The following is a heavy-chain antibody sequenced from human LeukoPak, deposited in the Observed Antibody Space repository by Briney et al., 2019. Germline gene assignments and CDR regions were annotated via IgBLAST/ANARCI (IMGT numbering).Heavy chain of an antibody. V-gene: IGHV3-53*05. CDR3: ARGPTVGRFDY. CDR1: GFTVSSNY. CDR2: IYSGGST. J-gene: IGHJ4*02. Sequence: GGSLRLSCAASGFTVSSNYMTWVRQAPGKGLEWVSIIYSGGSTYYADSVKGRFTISRDNSKNTLYLQMNSLRSEDTAVYYCARGPTVGRFDYWGQGTLVTVSS.